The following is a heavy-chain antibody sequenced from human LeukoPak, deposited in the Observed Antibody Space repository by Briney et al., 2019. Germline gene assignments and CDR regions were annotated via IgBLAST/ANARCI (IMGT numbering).Heavy chain of an antibody. Sequence: SETLSLTCTVSGGSISSSSYYWGWIRQPPGKGLEWIGSIYYSGSTYYNPSLKSRVTISVDTSKNQFSLKLSFVTAADTAVYYCATIGYSYELDYWGQGTLVTVSS. CDR3: ATIGYSYELDY. CDR1: GGSISSSSYY. J-gene: IGHJ4*02. D-gene: IGHD5-18*01. CDR2: IYYSGST. V-gene: IGHV4-39*01.